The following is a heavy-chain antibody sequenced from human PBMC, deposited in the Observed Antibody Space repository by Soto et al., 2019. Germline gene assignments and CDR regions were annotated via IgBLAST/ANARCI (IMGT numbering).Heavy chain of an antibody. Sequence: TLETLSLTCTVSGGSISSYYWSWIRQPPGKGLEWIGYIYYSGSTNYNPSLKSRVTISVDTSKNQFSLKLSSVTAAGTAAYYCARDGSYRSSWYNPFDYWGQGTLVTVSS. V-gene: IGHV4-59*01. D-gene: IGHD6-13*01. J-gene: IGHJ4*02. CDR2: IYYSGST. CDR3: ARDGSYRSSWYNPFDY. CDR1: GGSISSYY.